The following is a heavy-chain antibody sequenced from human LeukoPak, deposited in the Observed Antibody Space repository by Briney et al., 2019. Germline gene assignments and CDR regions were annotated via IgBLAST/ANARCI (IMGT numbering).Heavy chain of an antibody. CDR2: IYSGGST. CDR1: GFTVSSNY. V-gene: IGHV3-53*01. CDR3: ARDRAQDWYFDL. J-gene: IGHJ2*01. Sequence: PGGSLRLSCAASGFTVSSNYMSWVRQAPGKGLEWVSIIYSGGSTYYADSVKGRFTISRDNSKNTLCLQLNSLRAEDTAVYYCARDRAQDWYFDLWGRGTLVTVSS.